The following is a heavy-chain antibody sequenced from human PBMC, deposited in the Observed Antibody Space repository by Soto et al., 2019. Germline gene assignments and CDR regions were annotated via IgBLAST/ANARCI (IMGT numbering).Heavy chain of an antibody. CDR2: FNAYNGET. CDR1: GYTLTELS. D-gene: IGHD5-18*01. CDR3: ARGYLNGYFDY. V-gene: IGHV1-24*01. J-gene: IGHJ4*02. Sequence: ASVKVSCKVSGYTLTELSMHWVRQAPGKGLEWMGCFNAYNGETNYAQKLQGRVTMTTDTSTSTAYMELRSLRSDDTAVYYCARGYLNGYFDYWGQGTLVTVSS.